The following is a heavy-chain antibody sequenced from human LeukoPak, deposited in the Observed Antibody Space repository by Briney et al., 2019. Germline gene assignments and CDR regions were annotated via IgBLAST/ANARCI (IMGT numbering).Heavy chain of an antibody. V-gene: IGHV3-53*01. CDR2: IYSGDST. J-gene: IGHJ3*02. CDR3: ARERSRAFDI. D-gene: IGHD4-17*01. CDR1: GFTVSSNY. Sequence: GGSLRLSCAASGFTVSSNYMSWVRQAPGKGLEWVSVIYSGDSTYYADSVKGRFTISRDNSKNTLYLQMNSLRAEDTAVYYCARERSRAFDIWGQGTMVTVSS.